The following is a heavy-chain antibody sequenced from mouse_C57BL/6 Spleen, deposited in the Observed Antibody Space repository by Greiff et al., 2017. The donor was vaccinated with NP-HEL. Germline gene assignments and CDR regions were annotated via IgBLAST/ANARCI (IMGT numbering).Heavy chain of an antibody. CDR2: IYWDDDK. Sequence: QVTLKESGPGILQSSQPLSMTCFFSGFSLSTSGMGVSWIRQPSGKGLEWLAHIYWDDDKRYNPSLKSRLTISKDTYRNQVFRKVTSVDNADTSTYNGARMTGRGRYASWGQGTTPTVSS. V-gene: IGHV8-12*01. CDR1: GFSLSTSGMG. D-gene: IGHD4-1*01. CDR3: ARMTGRGRYAS. J-gene: IGHJ2*01.